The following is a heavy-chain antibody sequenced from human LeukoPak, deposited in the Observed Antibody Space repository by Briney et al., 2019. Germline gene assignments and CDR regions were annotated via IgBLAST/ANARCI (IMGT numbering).Heavy chain of an antibody. Sequence: ASVKVSCKASGYTFTNYAISWVRQAPGQGLEWMGWISAYNGNTNYAQKLQGRVTMTTDTSTSTAYMELRSLRSDDTAVYYCARGGWPVNDYYYGSRPNMDVWGKGTTVTVSS. CDR2: ISAYNGNT. J-gene: IGHJ6*03. CDR3: ARGGWPVNDYYYGSRPNMDV. CDR1: GYTFTNYA. V-gene: IGHV1-18*01. D-gene: IGHD3-10*01.